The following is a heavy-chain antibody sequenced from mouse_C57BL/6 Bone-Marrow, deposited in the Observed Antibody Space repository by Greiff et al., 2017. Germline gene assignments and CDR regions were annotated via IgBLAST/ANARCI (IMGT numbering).Heavy chain of an antibody. CDR3: ARTYDYDDEGLFDY. CDR1: GFSLTSYG. CDR2: IWSGGST. V-gene: IGHV2-2*01. D-gene: IGHD2-4*01. J-gene: IGHJ2*01. Sequence: QVQLKESGPGLVQPLQSLSITCTVSGFSLTSYGVHWVRQSPGKGLEWLGVIWSGGSTDYNAAFISRLSISKDNSKSQVFFKMNSLQADDTAIYYCARTYDYDDEGLFDYWGQGTTLTVSS.